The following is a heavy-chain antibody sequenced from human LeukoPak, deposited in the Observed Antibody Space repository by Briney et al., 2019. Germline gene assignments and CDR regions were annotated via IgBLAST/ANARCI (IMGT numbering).Heavy chain of an antibody. J-gene: IGHJ4*02. D-gene: IGHD3-10*01. V-gene: IGHV3-48*02. CDR2: ISSRSSTI. CDR1: GFTFSSYS. Sequence: GGSLRLPCAASGFTFSSYSMNWVRQAPGKGLEWVSYISSRSSTIYYADSVKGRFTISRDNAKNSLYLQMNSLRDEDTAVYYCAREPLYGSGSYSFDYWGQGTLVTVSS. CDR3: AREPLYGSGSYSFDY.